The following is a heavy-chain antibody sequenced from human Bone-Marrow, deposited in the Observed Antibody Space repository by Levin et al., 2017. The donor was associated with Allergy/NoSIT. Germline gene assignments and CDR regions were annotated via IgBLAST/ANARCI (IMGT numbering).Heavy chain of an antibody. CDR1: GFTFSRYA. CDR2: VSYDGNNI. D-gene: IGHD2-15*01. V-gene: IGHV3-30*04. J-gene: IGHJ3*02. Sequence: GGSLRLSCAASGFTFSRYAMYWVRQAPGKGLEWVAVVSYDGNNIHVADSVKGRFTVSRDNSKSTLYVQMTSLRPDDTAVYHCARGALCSGGSCFLWSAFDMWGQGTMVTVSS. CDR3: ARGALCSGGSCFLWSAFDM.